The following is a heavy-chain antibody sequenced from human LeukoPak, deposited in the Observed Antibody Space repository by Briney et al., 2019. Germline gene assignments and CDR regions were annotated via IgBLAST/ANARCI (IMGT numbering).Heavy chain of an antibody. J-gene: IGHJ4*02. CDR2: IKQDGSEK. CDR1: GFTFSSYW. CDR3: AASRQKSTWAYYFDY. Sequence: PGGSLRLSCAASGFTFSSYWMSWVRQAPGKGLEWVANIKQDGSEKYYVDSVKGRFTISRDNAKNSLYLQMNSLRAEDTAVYYCAASRQKSTWAYYFDYWGQGTLVTVSS. V-gene: IGHV3-7*01.